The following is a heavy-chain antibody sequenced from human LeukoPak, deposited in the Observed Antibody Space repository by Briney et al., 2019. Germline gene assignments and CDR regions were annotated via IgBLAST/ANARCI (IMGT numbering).Heavy chain of an antibody. Sequence: SETLSLTCTVSGGSISPYFWSWIRQPPGKALEWMGYIYYTGSTNYNPSLKSRVTISIDASKNQLSLKLDSVTAADTAMYYCARDAVGSSYFDYWGQGTLVAVSS. V-gene: IGHV4-59*12. D-gene: IGHD6-6*01. CDR2: IYYTGST. CDR1: GGSISPYF. CDR3: ARDAVGSSYFDY. J-gene: IGHJ4*02.